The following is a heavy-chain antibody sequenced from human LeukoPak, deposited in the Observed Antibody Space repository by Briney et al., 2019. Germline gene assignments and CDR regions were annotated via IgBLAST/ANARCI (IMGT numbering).Heavy chain of an antibody. CDR1: GFTFSDFY. Sequence: GGSLRLSCAASGFTFSDFYMTWIRQAPGKGLEWVSYSSNGGSTIYYADSVKGRFTISRDNAKNSLYLQMNSLRAEDTAVYYCARADYPYYYYGMDVWGQGTTVTVSS. V-gene: IGHV3-11*01. CDR2: SSNGGSTI. CDR3: ARADYPYYYYGMDV. J-gene: IGHJ6*02. D-gene: IGHD4-11*01.